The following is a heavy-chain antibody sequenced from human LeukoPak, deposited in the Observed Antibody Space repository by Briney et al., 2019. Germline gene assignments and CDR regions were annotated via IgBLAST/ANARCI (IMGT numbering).Heavy chain of an antibody. Sequence: PGGSLRLSCAASGFTFSSYAMSWGRQAPGKGLEWVSSISADGERTYYADSVKGRFTISRDNSKNTVYLQMDSLRAEDTAVYYCAKRSAPGTCYMDVWGKGTTVTVSS. CDR2: ISADGERT. V-gene: IGHV3-23*01. CDR1: GFTFSSYA. J-gene: IGHJ6*03. CDR3: AKRSAPGTCYMDV. D-gene: IGHD3-10*01.